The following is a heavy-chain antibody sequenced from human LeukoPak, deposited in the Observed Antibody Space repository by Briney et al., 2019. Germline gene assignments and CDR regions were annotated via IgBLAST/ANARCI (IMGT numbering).Heavy chain of an antibody. Sequence: SETLSLTCAVYGGSFSAYYWSWIRQPPGKGLEWIGYIYYSGSTNYNPSLKSRVTISVDTSKNQFSLKLSSVTAADTAVYYCARHWIAAAGPAFDIWGQGTMVTVSS. D-gene: IGHD6-13*01. J-gene: IGHJ3*02. CDR3: ARHWIAAAGPAFDI. V-gene: IGHV4-59*08. CDR2: IYYSGST. CDR1: GGSFSAYY.